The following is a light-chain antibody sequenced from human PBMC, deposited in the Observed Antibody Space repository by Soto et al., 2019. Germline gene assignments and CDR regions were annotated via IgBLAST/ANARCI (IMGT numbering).Light chain of an antibody. Sequence: IVMNGPPRAPSVSPGERAPLACRASQSVSSNLAWYQQKPGQAPRLLIYGASTRATGIPARFSGSGSGTEFTLTISSLQSEDFAVYYCQQYNNWPLTFGGGTKVDIK. V-gene: IGKV3-15*01. CDR1: QSVSSN. CDR3: QQYNNWPLT. CDR2: GAS. J-gene: IGKJ4*01.